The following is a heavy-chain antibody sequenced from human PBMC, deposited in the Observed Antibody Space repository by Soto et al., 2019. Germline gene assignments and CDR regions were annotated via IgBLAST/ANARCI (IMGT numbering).Heavy chain of an antibody. CDR2: ISADNGNT. J-gene: IGHJ4*02. V-gene: IGHV1-18*01. CDR1: GYTFTNYA. D-gene: IGHD3-22*01. CDR3: ARVPDYYDSSGFLDY. Sequence: ASVKVSCKASGYTFTNYAIHWVRQAPGQGLEWMGWISADNGNTNYAQKLQGRVTMTTDTSTSTAYMELRSLRSDDTAVYYCARVPDYYDSSGFLDYWGQGTLVTVS.